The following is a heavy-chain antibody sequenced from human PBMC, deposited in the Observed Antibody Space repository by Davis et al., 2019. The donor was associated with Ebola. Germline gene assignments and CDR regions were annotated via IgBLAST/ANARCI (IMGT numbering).Heavy chain of an antibody. J-gene: IGHJ3*02. Sequence: PSETLSLTCAVYGGSFSGYYWSWIRQPPGKGLEWIGEINHSGSTNYNPSLKSRVTMSVDTSKNQFSLKLSSVTAADTAVYYCSGDWYYDSSGYDAFDIWGQGTMVTVSS. D-gene: IGHD3-22*01. V-gene: IGHV4-34*01. CDR1: GGSFSGYY. CDR3: SGDWYYDSSGYDAFDI. CDR2: INHSGST.